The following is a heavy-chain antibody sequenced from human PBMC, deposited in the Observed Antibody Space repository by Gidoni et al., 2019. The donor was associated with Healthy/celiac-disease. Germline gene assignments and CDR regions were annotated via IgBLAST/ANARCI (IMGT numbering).Heavy chain of an antibody. J-gene: IGHJ6*02. Sequence: QVQLQQWGAGLLKPSETLSLTCAVYGGSFSGYYWSWIRQPPGKGLEWIGEINHSGSTNYNPSLKSRVTISVDTSKNQFSLKLSSVTAADTAVYYCARLIRGFDWTYMDVWGQGTTVTVSS. D-gene: IGHD3-9*01. CDR3: ARLIRGFDWTYMDV. V-gene: IGHV4-34*01. CDR1: GGSFSGYY. CDR2: INHSGST.